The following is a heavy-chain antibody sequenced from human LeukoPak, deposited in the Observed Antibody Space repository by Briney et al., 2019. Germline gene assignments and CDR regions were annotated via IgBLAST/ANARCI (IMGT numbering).Heavy chain of an antibody. J-gene: IGHJ6*02. CDR3: ARGGGLDV. CDR2: INWSGGST. CDR1: GFTFDDYG. Sequence: PGGSLRLSCAASGFTFDDYGMSWVRQAPGKGLEWVSGINWSGGSTGYADSVKGRFAISRDNAKNSLYLQMSNLRAEDTAVYFCARGGGLDVWGQGATVTVSS. D-gene: IGHD3-16*01. V-gene: IGHV3-20*04.